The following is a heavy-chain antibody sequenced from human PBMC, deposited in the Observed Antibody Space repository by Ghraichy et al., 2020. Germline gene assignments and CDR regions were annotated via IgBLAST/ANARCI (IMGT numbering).Heavy chain of an antibody. V-gene: IGHV4-34*01. CDR3: ARAPPSYGMDV. Sequence: SETLSLTCAVYGGSFSGYYWSWIRQPPGKGLEWIGEINHSGSTNYNPSLKSRVTISVDTSKNQFSLKLSSVTAADTAVYYCARAPPSYGMDVWGQGTTVTVSS. CDR1: GGSFSGYY. J-gene: IGHJ6*02. CDR2: INHSGST.